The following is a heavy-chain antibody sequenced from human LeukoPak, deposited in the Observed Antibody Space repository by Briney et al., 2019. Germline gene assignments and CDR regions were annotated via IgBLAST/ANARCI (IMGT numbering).Heavy chain of an antibody. CDR2: IYYSGST. CDR1: GGSITSYY. J-gene: IGHJ4*02. CDR3: ARHSGSSPHYFDY. Sequence: SETLSLTCTVSGGSITSYYWSWLRQPPGKGLEWIGFIYYSGSTHYKSSLNSRVTISVDTPRNQFSLRLSSVTAADTAVYYCARHSGSSPHYFDYWGQGTLVTVSS. V-gene: IGHV4-59*08. D-gene: IGHD1-26*01.